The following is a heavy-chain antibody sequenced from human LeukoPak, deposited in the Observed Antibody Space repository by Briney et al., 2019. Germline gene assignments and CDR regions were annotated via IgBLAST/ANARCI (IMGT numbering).Heavy chain of an antibody. CDR2: IVVGSGNT. CDR1: GFTFTSSA. V-gene: IGHV1-58*01. D-gene: IGHD2-8*02. Sequence: SVKVSCKASGFTFTSSAVQWVRQARGQRLEWIGWIVVGSGNTNYAQKFQERVTITRDMSISTAYMELSRLRSDDTAVYYCARASWWDPDYWGQGTLVTVSS. J-gene: IGHJ4*02. CDR3: ARASWWDPDY.